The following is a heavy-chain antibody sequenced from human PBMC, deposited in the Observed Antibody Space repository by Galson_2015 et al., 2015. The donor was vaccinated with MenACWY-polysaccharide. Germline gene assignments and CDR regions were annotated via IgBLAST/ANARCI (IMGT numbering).Heavy chain of an antibody. CDR2: ISGSGGST. CDR1: GFTFSSYA. CDR3: AKGIVGAARADY. Sequence: SLRLCCAASGFTFSSYAMSWVRQAPGKGLEWVSAISGSGGSTYYADSVKGRFTISRDNSKNTLYLQMNSLRAEDTAVYYCAKGIVGAARADYWGQGTLVTVSS. D-gene: IGHD1-26*01. V-gene: IGHV3-23*01. J-gene: IGHJ4*02.